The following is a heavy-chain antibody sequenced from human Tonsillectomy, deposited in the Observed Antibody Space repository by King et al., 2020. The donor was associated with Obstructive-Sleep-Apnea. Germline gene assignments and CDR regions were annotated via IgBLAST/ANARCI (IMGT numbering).Heavy chain of an antibody. CDR3: ARESYYYDSSGYFSDAFDI. CDR2: IYYSGST. Sequence: QLQESGPGLVKPSQTLSLTCTVSGGSISSGGYYWSWIRQHPGKGLEWIGYIYYSGSTYYNPSLKIRVTISVDTSKNQFSLKLSSVTAADTAVYYCARESYYYDSSGYFSDAFDIWGQGTMVTVSS. CDR1: GGSISSGGYY. V-gene: IGHV4-31*03. J-gene: IGHJ3*02. D-gene: IGHD3-22*01.